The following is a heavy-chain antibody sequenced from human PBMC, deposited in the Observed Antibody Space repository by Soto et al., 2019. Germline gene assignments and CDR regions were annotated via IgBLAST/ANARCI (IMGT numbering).Heavy chain of an antibody. CDR1: GYTFTSYG. D-gene: IGHD3-9*01. Sequence: ASVKVSCKASGYTFTSYGISWVRQAPGQGLEWMGWISAYNGNTNYAQKLQGRVTMTTDTSTSTAYMELRSLRSDDTAVYYSARRRYDILTGYYLYYGMEVWGQGTTVTVSS. CDR3: ARRRYDILTGYYLYYGMEV. V-gene: IGHV1-18*04. CDR2: ISAYNGNT. J-gene: IGHJ6*02.